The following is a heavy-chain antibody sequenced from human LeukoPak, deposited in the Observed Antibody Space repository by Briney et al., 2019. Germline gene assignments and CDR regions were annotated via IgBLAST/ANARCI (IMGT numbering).Heavy chain of an antibody. J-gene: IGHJ4*02. CDR2: SNPNSGGT. CDR1: GYTFTCYY. V-gene: IGHV1-2*02. CDR3: ARASMAVAGNLYY. Sequence: GASVKVSCKASGYTFTCYYMHWVRQAPGQGLEWMGWSNPNSGGTNYAQKFQGRVTMTRDTSISTAYMELSRLRSDDTAVYYCARASMAVAGNLYYWGQGTLVTVSS. D-gene: IGHD6-19*01.